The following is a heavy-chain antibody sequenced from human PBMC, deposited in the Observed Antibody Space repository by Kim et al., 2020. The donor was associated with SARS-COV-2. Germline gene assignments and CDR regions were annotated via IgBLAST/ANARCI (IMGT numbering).Heavy chain of an antibody. CDR3: ARDRGGYSGYDAFDY. V-gene: IGHV4-39*07. Sequence: PSLKSRVNISVDTSKSQFSLKLSSVTAADTAVYYCARDRGGYSGYDAFDYWGQGTLVTVSS. D-gene: IGHD5-12*01. J-gene: IGHJ4*02.